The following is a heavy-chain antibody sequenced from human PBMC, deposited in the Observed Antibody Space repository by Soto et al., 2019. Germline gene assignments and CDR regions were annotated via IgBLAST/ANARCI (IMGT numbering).Heavy chain of an antibody. CDR2: IWYDGSDK. Sequence: QVQLVESGGGVVQPGGSLRLSCAASGFAFSGYAMHWVRHAPGKGLEWVAVIWYDGSDKYYVDSVKGRFNISRDNSKNTLYLQMNSLRAEDTAVYYCARDRTRRYFDYWGQGTPVTVSS. CDR1: GFAFSGYA. CDR3: ARDRTRRYFDY. V-gene: IGHV3-33*01. J-gene: IGHJ4*02. D-gene: IGHD3-9*01.